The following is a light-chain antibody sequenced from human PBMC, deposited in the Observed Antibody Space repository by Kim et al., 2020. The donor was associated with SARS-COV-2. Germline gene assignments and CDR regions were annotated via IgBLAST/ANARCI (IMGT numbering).Light chain of an antibody. CDR1: QSVSSY. J-gene: IGKJ4*01. Sequence: EIVLTQSPATLSLSPGERATLSCRASQSVSSYLAWYQQKPGQAPRLLIYDASNRATGIPARFSGSGSGTDFTLTISSLEPEDFAVYYCQQRSHWPFTFGGGTTVDIQ. CDR3: QQRSHWPFT. V-gene: IGKV3-11*01. CDR2: DAS.